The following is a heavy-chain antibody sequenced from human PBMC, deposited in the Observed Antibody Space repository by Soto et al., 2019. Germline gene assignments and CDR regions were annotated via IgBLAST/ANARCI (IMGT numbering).Heavy chain of an antibody. CDR2: ISDSGSAM. CDR3: AREDSSPSTTLKWFDL. J-gene: IGHJ5*02. CDR1: GFSFSDHH. V-gene: IGHV3-11*01. Sequence: GGSLRLSCAVSGFSFSDHHMSWVRQTPGKGLEWVSYISDSGSAMYYADSVKGRFTISRDNAKNSLYLQMNSLRAEDTAVYYCAREDSSPSTTLKWFDLWGQGTLVTVSS. D-gene: IGHD3-22*01.